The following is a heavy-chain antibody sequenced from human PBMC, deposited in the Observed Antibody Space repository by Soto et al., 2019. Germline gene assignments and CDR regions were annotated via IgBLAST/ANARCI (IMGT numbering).Heavy chain of an antibody. V-gene: IGHV3-30-3*01. CDR2: ISYDGSNK. J-gene: IGHJ4*02. D-gene: IGHD3-10*01. CDR1: GFTFSSYA. CDR3: ARDAITMVQIFI. Sequence: GGSLRLSCATSGFTFSSYAMHWARQAPGKGLEWVAVISYDGSNKYYADSVQGRFTISRDNSKNTLYLQMNSLRAEDTAVYYCARDAITMVQIFIWGQGTLVTVSS.